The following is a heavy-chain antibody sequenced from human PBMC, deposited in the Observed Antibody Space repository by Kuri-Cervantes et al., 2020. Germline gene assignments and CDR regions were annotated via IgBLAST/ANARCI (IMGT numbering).Heavy chain of an antibody. CDR3: ARDKKGSSGSYYFDL. D-gene: IGHD1-26*01. CDR2: IFYDGINS. V-gene: IGHV3-30-3*01. CDR1: EFTFSSHA. J-gene: IGHJ4*02. Sequence: GGSLRLSCAASEFTFSSHAMHWVCQAPGKGLEWVADIFYDGINSHYADSVKGRFTFSRDNSKNTMYLQMNSLRVEDTAVYYCARDKKGSSGSYYFDLWGQGALVTVSS.